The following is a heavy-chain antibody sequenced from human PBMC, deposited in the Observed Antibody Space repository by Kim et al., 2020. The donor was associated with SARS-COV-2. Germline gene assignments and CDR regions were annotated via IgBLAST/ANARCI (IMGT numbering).Heavy chain of an antibody. D-gene: IGHD5-12*01. CDR3: ATSSIGDGYNFSHDY. Sequence: ASVKVSCKVSGYTLTELSMHWVRPAPGKGLEWMGGFDPEDGETIYAQKFRGRVTMTEDTSTDTAYMELSSLRSEDTAVYYCATSSIGDGYNFSHDYWGQGTLVTVSS. V-gene: IGHV1-24*01. J-gene: IGHJ4*02. CDR1: GYTLTELS. CDR2: FDPEDGET.